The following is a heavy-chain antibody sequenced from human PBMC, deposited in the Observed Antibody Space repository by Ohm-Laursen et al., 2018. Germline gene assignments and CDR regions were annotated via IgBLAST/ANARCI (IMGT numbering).Heavy chain of an antibody. D-gene: IGHD6-19*01. CDR1: GGSISSYY. J-gene: IGHJ4*02. V-gene: IGHV4-59*12. CDR2: IYYTGSA. Sequence: SETLSLTCTVSGGSISSYYWSWIRQPPGKGLEWIGYIYYTGSAEYNPSLKSRVTVSVDTSKNQFSLKLSSVTAADTAVYYCAIAVAGMGTDYWGQGTLVTVSS. CDR3: AIAVAGMGTDY.